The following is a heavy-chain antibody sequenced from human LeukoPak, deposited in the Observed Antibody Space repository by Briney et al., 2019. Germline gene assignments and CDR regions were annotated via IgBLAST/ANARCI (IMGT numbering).Heavy chain of an antibody. CDR2: IYTSGST. V-gene: IGHV4-61*02. CDR3: ARVYYDYVWGSYRFDY. CDR1: GGSISSGSYY. D-gene: IGHD3-16*02. J-gene: IGHJ4*02. Sequence: PAETLSLTCTVSGGSISSGSYYWSWIRQPAGKGLEWIGRIYTSGSTNYNPSLKSRVTMSVDTSKNQFSLKLSSVTAADTAVYYCARVYYDYVWGSYRFDYWGQGTLVTVSS.